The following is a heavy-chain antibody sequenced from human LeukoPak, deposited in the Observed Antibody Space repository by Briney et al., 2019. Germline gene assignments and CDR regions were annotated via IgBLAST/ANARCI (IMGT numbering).Heavy chain of an antibody. CDR3: ANEVGGYPDS. CDR1: GFTLNNYA. V-gene: IGHV3-23*01. J-gene: IGHJ5*01. Sequence: GGSLTLSCAVSGFTLNNYAMNWVRQAPGKGLEWVSTMTSDGLYTYFADSVKGRFTMSRDTSKKTLHLQMNSLRAEDTAVYYCANEVGGYPDSWGRGTLVTVSS. D-gene: IGHD5-12*01. CDR2: MTSDGLYT.